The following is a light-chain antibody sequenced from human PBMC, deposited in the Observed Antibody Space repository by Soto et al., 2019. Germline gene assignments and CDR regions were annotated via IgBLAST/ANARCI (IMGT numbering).Light chain of an antibody. J-gene: IGKJ1*01. CDR1: QSVLYSSNNKNY. CDR2: WAS. CDR3: QQYYSTPPT. Sequence: DIMMTQFPDSLAVSLGERATINCKSSQSVLYSSNNKNYLAWYQQKPGQPPKLLIYWASTRESGVPDRFSGSGSGTDFTLTISSLQAEDVAVYYCQQYYSTPPTFGQGTKVEIK. V-gene: IGKV4-1*01.